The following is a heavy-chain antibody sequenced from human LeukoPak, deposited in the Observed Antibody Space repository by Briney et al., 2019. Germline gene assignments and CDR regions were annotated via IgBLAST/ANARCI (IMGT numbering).Heavy chain of an antibody. D-gene: IGHD3-3*01. CDR1: GGSISSYY. Sequence: SETPSLTCTVSGGSISSYYWSWIRQPAGKGLEWIGRIYTSGSTNYNPSLKSRVTMSVDTSKNQFSLKLSSVTAADTAVYYCARDGQYDFWKPFRDYYGMDVWGQGTTVTVSS. CDR3: ARDGQYDFWKPFRDYYGMDV. V-gene: IGHV4-4*07. J-gene: IGHJ6*02. CDR2: IYTSGST.